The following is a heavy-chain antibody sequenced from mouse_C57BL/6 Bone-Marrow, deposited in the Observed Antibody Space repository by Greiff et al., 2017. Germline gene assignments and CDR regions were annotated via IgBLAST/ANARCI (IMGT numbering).Heavy chain of an antibody. CDR1: GFTFSDYY. J-gene: IGHJ1*03. Sequence: EVKLVESGGGLVQPGGSLKLSCAASGFTFSDYYMYWVRQTPEKRLEWVAYISNGGGSTYYPDTVKGRFTISRDNAKNTLYLQMSRLKSEDTAMYYCARHGPPSVVASPWYFDVWGTGTTVTVSS. D-gene: IGHD1-1*01. CDR3: ARHGPPSVVASPWYFDV. V-gene: IGHV5-12*01. CDR2: ISNGGGST.